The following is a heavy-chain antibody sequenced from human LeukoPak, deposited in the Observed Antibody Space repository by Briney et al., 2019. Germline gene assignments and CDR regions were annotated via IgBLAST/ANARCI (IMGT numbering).Heavy chain of an antibody. CDR1: GGSINSYY. CDR2: IYYSGST. J-gene: IGHJ3*02. CDR3: ASRLRYFDGLAFDI. D-gene: IGHD3-9*01. V-gene: IGHV4-59*01. Sequence: PSETLSLTCTVSGGSINSYYWNWIRQPPGKGLEWIGYIYYSGSTNYNPSLKSRVTISVDTSKNQFSLELSSVTAGDTAVYYCASRLRYFDGLAFDIWGQGTMVTVSS.